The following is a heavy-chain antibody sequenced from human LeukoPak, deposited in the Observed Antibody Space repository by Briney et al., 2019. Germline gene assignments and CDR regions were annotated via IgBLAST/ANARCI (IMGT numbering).Heavy chain of an antibody. V-gene: IGHV4-34*01. D-gene: IGHD6-13*01. CDR1: GGSFSGYY. J-gene: IGHJ6*02. CDR3: ARIPVYSSSWYSYYYYGMDV. CDR2: INHSGST. Sequence: SETLSLTCAVYGGSFSGYYWSWIHQPPGKGLEWIGEINHSGSTNYNPSLKSRVTISVDTSKNQFSLKLSSVTAADTAVYYCARIPVYSSSWYSYYYYGMDVWGQGTTVTVSS.